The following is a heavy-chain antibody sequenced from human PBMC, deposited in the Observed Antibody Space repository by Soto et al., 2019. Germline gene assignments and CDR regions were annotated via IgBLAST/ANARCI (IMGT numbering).Heavy chain of an antibody. J-gene: IGHJ3*02. CDR3: ARDPTSISTIVVGTRLDAFDI. CDR1: GGSFSTSS. V-gene: IGHV1-69*06. D-gene: IGHD3-22*01. Sequence: QEQLVQSGAEVKKPGSSVKVSCKASGGSFSTSSFSWVRQAPGQGFEWLGGIIPLSDKPTYAQKFQGRVTITADKSSSTVYMELSSLSSEDMAVYYCARDPTSISTIVVGTRLDAFDIWGQGTLVIVSS. CDR2: IIPLSDKP.